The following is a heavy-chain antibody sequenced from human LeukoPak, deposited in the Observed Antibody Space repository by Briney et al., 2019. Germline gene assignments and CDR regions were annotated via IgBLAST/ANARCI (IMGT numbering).Heavy chain of an antibody. J-gene: IGHJ4*02. CDR2: ISSSSSYI. D-gene: IGHD6-13*01. Sequence: GGSLRLSCAASGFTFSSYSMNWVRQAPGKGLEWVSSISSSSSYIYYADSVKGRFTISRDNAKNSLYLQMNSLRAEDAAVYYCAREGYSSSDFDYWGQGTLVTVSS. V-gene: IGHV3-21*01. CDR3: AREGYSSSDFDY. CDR1: GFTFSSYS.